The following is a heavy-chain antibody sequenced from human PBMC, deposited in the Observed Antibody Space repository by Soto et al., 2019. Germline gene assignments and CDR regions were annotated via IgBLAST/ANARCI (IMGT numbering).Heavy chain of an antibody. D-gene: IGHD2-15*01. CDR1: GLTFNRYW. V-gene: IGHV3-74*01. CDR3: AREFCRGGNCYTYYFAP. Sequence: DVQLVETGGGIVPPGGSLRLSCAASGLTFNRYWMHWVRHAPGKGLVWVSHINTDGTNSNYADSVKGRFTISRDNAKSTLFLQMNSLRDEDTAVYYCAREFCRGGNCYTYYFAPGGQGIPVTVSS. CDR2: INTDGTNS. J-gene: IGHJ5*02.